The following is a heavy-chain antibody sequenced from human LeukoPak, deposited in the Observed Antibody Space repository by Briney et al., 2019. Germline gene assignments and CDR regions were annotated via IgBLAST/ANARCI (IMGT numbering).Heavy chain of an antibody. CDR2: IYHSGST. CDR1: GYSISSGYY. D-gene: IGHD3-22*01. J-gene: IGHJ4*02. CDR3: ARDRGLPAPTMIVVANFDY. V-gene: IGHV4-38-2*02. Sequence: PSETLSLTCTVSGYSISSGYYWGWIRQPPGKGLEWIGSIYHSGSTYYNPSLKSRVTISVDTSKNQFSLKLSSVTAADTAVYYCARDRGLPAPTMIVVANFDYWGQGTLVTVSS.